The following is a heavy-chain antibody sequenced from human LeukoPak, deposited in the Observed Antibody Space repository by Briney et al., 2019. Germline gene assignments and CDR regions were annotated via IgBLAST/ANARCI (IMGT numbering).Heavy chain of an antibody. Sequence: GGSLRLSCAASGFTVSNNYMTWVRQAPGKGLEWVSLIYSGGSTYYADSVKGRFTISRDNSKNTVYLQMNSLRAEDTAVYYCARDRWELLYAFDIWGQGIMVTVSS. V-gene: IGHV3-66*01. J-gene: IGHJ3*02. CDR1: GFTVSNNY. D-gene: IGHD1-26*01. CDR2: IYSGGST. CDR3: ARDRWELLYAFDI.